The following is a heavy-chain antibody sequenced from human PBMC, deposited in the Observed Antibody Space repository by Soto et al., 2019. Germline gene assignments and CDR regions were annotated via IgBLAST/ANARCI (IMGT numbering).Heavy chain of an antibody. CDR3: ARKAPHAQSVRGVIHYYYGMDV. Sequence: QVQLQESGPGLVKPSQTLSLTCTVSGGSISSGDYYWSWIRQPPGKGLEWIGYIYYSGSTYYNPSLKSRVTISVDTSKNQFSLKLSSVTAADTAVYYCARKAPHAQSVRGVIHYYYGMDVWGQGTTVTVSS. CDR2: IYYSGST. D-gene: IGHD3-10*01. CDR1: GGSISSGDYY. V-gene: IGHV4-30-4*01. J-gene: IGHJ6*02.